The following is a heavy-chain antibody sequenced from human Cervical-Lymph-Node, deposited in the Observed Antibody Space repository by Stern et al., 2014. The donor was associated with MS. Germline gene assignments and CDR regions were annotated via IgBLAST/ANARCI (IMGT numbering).Heavy chain of an antibody. CDR2: IFPVFGTP. D-gene: IGHD6-13*01. CDR3: ALSSETSDRWYSLGYDL. J-gene: IGHJ5*02. CDR1: GGTFSKFA. V-gene: IGHV1-69*01. Sequence: QVQLVQSGAEVTKPGSSVKVSCKASGGTFSKFASSWVRQAPGQGLEWMGWIFPVFGTPTYAQEFRGSVTITADVSTSTVYMELSSLRSDDTAVYYCALSSETSDRWYSLGYDLWGQGTLVTVSS.